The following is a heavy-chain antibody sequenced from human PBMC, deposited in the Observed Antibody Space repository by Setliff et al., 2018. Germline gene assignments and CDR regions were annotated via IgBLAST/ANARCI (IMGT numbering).Heavy chain of an antibody. CDR3: ARDYGPNDY. Sequence: PSETLSLTCTASGGSISRSSYYWGWIRQPPGKGLEWIGSIYHTGTTYYNPSLKSRVTISVDTSKNQFSLRLSSVTAADTAVYFCARDYGPNDYWGQGSLVTVSS. D-gene: IGHD3-16*01. V-gene: IGHV4-39*07. CDR1: GGSISRSSYY. CDR2: IYHTGTT. J-gene: IGHJ4*02.